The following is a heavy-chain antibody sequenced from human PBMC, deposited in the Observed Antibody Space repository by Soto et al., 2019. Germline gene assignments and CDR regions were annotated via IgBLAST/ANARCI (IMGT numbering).Heavy chain of an antibody. CDR3: ARDPHCSGGNCYLSFDP. D-gene: IGHD2-15*01. CDR2: INTNTGNP. Sequence: QVQLVQSASELKTPGASVKVSCKSSGYTFTGFTINWVRQAPGQGLEWMGWINTNTGNPTYAQDFTGRFVFSVDTSVSTAYLQIYSLKAEDTALYYCARDPHCSGGNCYLSFDPWGQGTLVTVSS. V-gene: IGHV7-4-1*01. J-gene: IGHJ5*02. CDR1: GYTFTGFT.